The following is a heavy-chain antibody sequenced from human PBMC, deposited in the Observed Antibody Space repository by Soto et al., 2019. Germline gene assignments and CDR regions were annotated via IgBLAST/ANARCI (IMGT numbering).Heavy chain of an antibody. Sequence: QVRLVESGGGVVQPGRSLRLTCAASGFTFSSYAMHWVRQAPGKGLEWVAVISYDGRSKYYADSIKGRFTISSDNSKNTLYLQMTDLRPEDSAVYYCAKALSSRVVISTCFDYWGQGTLVTVSS. CDR3: AKALSSRVVISTCFDY. CDR2: ISYDGRSK. J-gene: IGHJ4*02. V-gene: IGHV3-30*18. D-gene: IGHD3-22*01. CDR1: GFTFSSYA.